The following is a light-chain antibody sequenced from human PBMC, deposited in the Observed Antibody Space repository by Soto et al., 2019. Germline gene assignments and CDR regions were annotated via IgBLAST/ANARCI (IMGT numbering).Light chain of an antibody. CDR1: TGPVTSGHY. CDR3: LLSYSGAVM. J-gene: IGLJ3*02. Sequence: QTVVTQEPSLTVSPGGTVTLTCGSSTGPVTSGHYPYWFQQKPGQAPRTLSYDTSNKQSWTPARFSGSLLGGKAALTLSGAQPEDEAEYYCLLSYSGAVMFGGGTKVTVL. V-gene: IGLV7-46*01. CDR2: DTS.